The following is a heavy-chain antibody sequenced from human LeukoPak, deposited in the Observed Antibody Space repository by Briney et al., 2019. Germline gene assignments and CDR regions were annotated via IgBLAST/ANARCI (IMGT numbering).Heavy chain of an antibody. CDR2: ISGSGCST. V-gene: IGHV3-23*01. Sequence: GGSLRLSCAASGFTFSSYAMSWVRQAPGKGLEWVSAISGSGCSTYYADSVKGRFTISRDNSKNTLYLQMNSLRAEDTALYYCAIREGVVVVITSLDYWGQGTLVTVSS. D-gene: IGHD3-22*01. CDR3: AIREGVVVVITSLDY. CDR1: GFTFSSYA. J-gene: IGHJ4*02.